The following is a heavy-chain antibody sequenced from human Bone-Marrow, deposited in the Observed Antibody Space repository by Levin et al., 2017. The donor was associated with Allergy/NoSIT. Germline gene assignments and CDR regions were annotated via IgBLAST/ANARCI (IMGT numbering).Heavy chain of an antibody. V-gene: IGHV4-59*11. Sequence: GSLRLSCTVSGDSISSHYWSWIRQPPGKGLEWIGYIHYSGSTHYNPSLKSRVSISVDTSKNQFSLKLNSVTAADTAVYYCTRTSASGGYWGQGTLVTVSS. J-gene: IGHJ4*02. D-gene: IGHD6-25*01. CDR3: TRTSASGGY. CDR2: IHYSGST. CDR1: GDSISSHY.